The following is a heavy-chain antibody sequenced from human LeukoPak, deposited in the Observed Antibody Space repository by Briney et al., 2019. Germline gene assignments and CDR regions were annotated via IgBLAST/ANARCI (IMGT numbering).Heavy chain of an antibody. V-gene: IGHV4-39*07. Sequence: SETLSLTCTVSGGSISSSSYYWGWIRQPPGKGLEWIRSIYYSGSTYYNPSLKSRVTISVDTSKNQFSLKLSSVTAADTAVYYCARVGTSGGYSGYDPGYFDYWGQGTLVTVSS. D-gene: IGHD5-12*01. CDR3: ARVGTSGGYSGYDPGYFDY. CDR1: GGSISSSSYY. CDR2: IYYSGST. J-gene: IGHJ4*02.